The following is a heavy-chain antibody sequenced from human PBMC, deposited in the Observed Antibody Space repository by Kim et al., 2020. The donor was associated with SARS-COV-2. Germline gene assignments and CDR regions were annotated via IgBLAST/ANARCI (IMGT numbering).Heavy chain of an antibody. Sequence: GGSLRLSCAASGFTFSSYAMHWVRQAPGKGLEWVAVISYDGSNKYYADSVKGRFTISRDNSKNTLYLQMNSLRAEDTAVYYCARGEGDYGDPIGFDYWGQGTLVTVSS. V-gene: IGHV3-30-3*01. CDR3: ARGEGDYGDPIGFDY. J-gene: IGHJ4*02. D-gene: IGHD4-17*01. CDR2: ISYDGSNK. CDR1: GFTFSSYA.